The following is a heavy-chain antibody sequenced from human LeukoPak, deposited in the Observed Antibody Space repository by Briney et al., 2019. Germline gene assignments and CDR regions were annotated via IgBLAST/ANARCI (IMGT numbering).Heavy chain of an antibody. Sequence: PSETLSLTCAVYGGSFSGYYWSWIRQPPGKGLEWIGEINHSGSTNYNPSLKSRVTISVDTSKNQFSLKLSSVTAEDTAVYYCARGGISSSWEPDAFDIWGQGTMVTVSS. CDR3: ARGGISSSWEPDAFDI. J-gene: IGHJ3*02. D-gene: IGHD6-13*01. CDR2: INHSGST. CDR1: GGSFSGYY. V-gene: IGHV4-34*01.